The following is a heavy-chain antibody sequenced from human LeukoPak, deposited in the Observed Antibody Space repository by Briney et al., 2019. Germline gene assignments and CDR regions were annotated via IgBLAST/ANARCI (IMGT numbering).Heavy chain of an antibody. D-gene: IGHD3-22*01. Sequence: PGGSLRLSCAASGFTLTSHGMDWVRQATGRGVEWVTSISSGGTYIYYSDSLKGRFSISRDTAKHSVYLQMNSLRVEDTGVYYCAREGSSGYYENFDYWGQGTLVIVSS. V-gene: IGHV3-21*01. J-gene: IGHJ4*02. CDR2: ISSGGTYI. CDR3: AREGSSGYYENFDY. CDR1: GFTLTSHG.